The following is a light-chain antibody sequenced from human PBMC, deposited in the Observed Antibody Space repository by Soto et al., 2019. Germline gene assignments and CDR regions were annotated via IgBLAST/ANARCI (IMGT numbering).Light chain of an antibody. Sequence: ALTQPASVSGSPGQSITISCTGTSSDVGSYNLVSWYQQHPGKAPKLMIYEGSKRPSGVSNRFSGSKSGNTASLTISGLQAEDEADYYCCSYAGSSIPYVFGTGTKVTVL. CDR1: SSDVGSYNL. CDR2: EGS. CDR3: CSYAGSSIPYV. J-gene: IGLJ1*01. V-gene: IGLV2-23*01.